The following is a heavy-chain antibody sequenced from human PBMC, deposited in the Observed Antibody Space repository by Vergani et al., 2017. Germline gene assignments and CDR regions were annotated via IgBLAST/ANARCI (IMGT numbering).Heavy chain of an antibody. CDR1: GDSISSRNCY. CDR3: ARHLAYCGGDCYPYYYGMYV. Sequence: QVQLQESGPGLVKPSETLSLTCTVSGDSISSRNCYWGWIRQPPGKGLEWIGSLFYGATAYYNPSLESRVIISIVTSKNQFSLKLSSVTAADTAVYYCARHLAYCGGDCYPYYYGMYVWGQGTTVTVSS. J-gene: IGHJ6*02. CDR2: LFYGATA. V-gene: IGHV4-39*01. D-gene: IGHD2-21*02.